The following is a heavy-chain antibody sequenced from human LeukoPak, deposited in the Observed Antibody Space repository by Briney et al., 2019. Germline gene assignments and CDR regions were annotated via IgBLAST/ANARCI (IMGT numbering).Heavy chain of an antibody. V-gene: IGHV5-51*01. CDR3: ARIAVDLNWFDP. CDR1: GYSFTSYW. D-gene: IGHD6-19*01. CDR2: IYPGDSDT. Sequence: GESLKISCKGSGYSFTSYWIGWVRPMPGKGLEWMGIIYPGDSDTRYSPSFQGQVTISADKSNSTAYLQRSSLKASDTATYYCARIAVDLNWFDPWGQGTLVTVSS. J-gene: IGHJ5*02.